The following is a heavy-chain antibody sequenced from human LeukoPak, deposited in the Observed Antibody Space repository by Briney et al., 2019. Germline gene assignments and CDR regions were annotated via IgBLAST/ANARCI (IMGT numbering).Heavy chain of an antibody. V-gene: IGHV4-59*01. Sequence: NPSETLSLTCTVSGGSMSGYSWSWIRQTPGKGLEWVGYMYYSGSPNYNPSLNSRVTISVDTSENQFSLKLRSVTAADTAVYYCARGWGYLDYWGQGTLVTASS. J-gene: IGHJ4*02. CDR1: GGSMSGYS. CDR3: ARGWGYLDY. CDR2: MYYSGSP. D-gene: IGHD3-16*01.